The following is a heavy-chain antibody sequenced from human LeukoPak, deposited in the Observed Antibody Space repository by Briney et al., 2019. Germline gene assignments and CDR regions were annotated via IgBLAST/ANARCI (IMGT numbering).Heavy chain of an antibody. Sequence: ASVKVSFKACEYTFTSYYMHWVRQGPGQGLEWMGVINPSGGSTSYAQKFQGRVTITRDMSTSTAYMELSSLRSEDTAVYYCAAMDPYYDSSGYYPPDAFDIWGQGTMVTVSS. CDR1: EYTFTSYY. CDR3: AAMDPYYDSSGYYPPDAFDI. J-gene: IGHJ3*02. V-gene: IGHV1-46*01. CDR2: INPSGGST. D-gene: IGHD3-22*01.